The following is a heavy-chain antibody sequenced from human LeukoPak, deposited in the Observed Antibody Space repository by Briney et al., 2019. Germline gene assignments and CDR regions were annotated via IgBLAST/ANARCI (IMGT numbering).Heavy chain of an antibody. D-gene: IGHD3-16*02. CDR3: ARDQGIRGYYDYVWGSYRPTLQTTFDY. J-gene: IGHJ4*02. Sequence: PGGSLRLSCAASGFAFSNFAMHWVRQAPGKGLEWVAVISYDGSNKYYADSVKGRFTISRDNSKNTLYLQMNSLRAEDTAVYYCARDQGIRGYYDYVWGSYRPTLQTTFDYWGQGTLVTVSS. V-gene: IGHV3-30-3*01. CDR2: ISYDGSNK. CDR1: GFAFSNFA.